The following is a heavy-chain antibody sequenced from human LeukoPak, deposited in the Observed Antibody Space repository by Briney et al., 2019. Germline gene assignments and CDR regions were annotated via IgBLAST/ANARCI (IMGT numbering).Heavy chain of an antibody. J-gene: IGHJ4*02. D-gene: IGHD2-8*01. CDR3: ARGEKSWINGFDL. Sequence: PGGSLRLSCAASGFTFSSHWMRWVRQAPGKGLVWVARINSDGSGTIYADYVKGRFTISSDNAQNTPDLQMNSLRADDTAVYYCARGEKSWINGFDLWGQGNLVTVSS. V-gene: IGHV3-74*01. CDR1: GFTFSSHW. CDR2: INSDGSGT.